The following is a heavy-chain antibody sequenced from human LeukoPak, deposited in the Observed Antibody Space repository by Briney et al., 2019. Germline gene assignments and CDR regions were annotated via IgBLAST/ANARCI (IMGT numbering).Heavy chain of an antibody. D-gene: IGHD6-13*01. CDR2: IYYSETA. Sequence: SETLSLTCTVSGGSISSYYWSWIRQPPGKGLEWIGYIYYSETANYNPSLKSRVTISVDTSKNQFSLKLTSVTAADTAVYYCARVYYSSSYDYWYFDLWGRGTLVTVSS. CDR3: ARVYYSSSYDYWYFDL. CDR1: GGSISSYY. J-gene: IGHJ2*01. V-gene: IGHV4-59*01.